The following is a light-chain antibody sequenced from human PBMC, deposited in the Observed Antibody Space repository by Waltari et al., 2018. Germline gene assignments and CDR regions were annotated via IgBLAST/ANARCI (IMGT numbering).Light chain of an antibody. V-gene: IGLV2-14*01. CDR3: SSYTTSSTWV. J-gene: IGLJ3*02. CDR2: DVS. Sequence: QSALTPPASVSGSPGQSITIPCTGLSSDVGTYHYFSWYQQHPGKAPKLIIYDVSKRPSGVSTRFSGSKSGNTASLTISGLQAEDEADYYCSSYTTSSTWVFGGGTKLTVL. CDR1: SSDVGTYHY.